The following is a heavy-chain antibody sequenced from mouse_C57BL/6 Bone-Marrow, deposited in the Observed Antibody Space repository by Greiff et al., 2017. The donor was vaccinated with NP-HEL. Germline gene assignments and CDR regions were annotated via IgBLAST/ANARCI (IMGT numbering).Heavy chain of an antibody. CDR3: ARDYYGSSYWYFDV. D-gene: IGHD1-1*01. J-gene: IGHJ1*03. V-gene: IGHV1-50*01. CDR1: GYTFTSYW. CDR2: LDTSDSYT. Sequence: VQLQQPGAELVKPGASVQLSCKASGYTFTSYWMQWVKQRPGQGLEWIGELDTSDSYTNSTQKFQGTATLTVDTSSSTAYMQLSSLTSEDSAVYYCARDYYGSSYWYFDVWGTGTTVTVSS.